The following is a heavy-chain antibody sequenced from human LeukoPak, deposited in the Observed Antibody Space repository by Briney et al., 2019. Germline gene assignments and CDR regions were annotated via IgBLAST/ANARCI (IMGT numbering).Heavy chain of an antibody. D-gene: IGHD6-6*01. CDR3: ARDRGAARPTEAIDY. CDR2: ISSSSSYI. CDR1: GFTFSSYS. Sequence: GSLRLSCAASGFTFSSYSMNWVRQAPGKGLEWVSSISSSSSYIYYADSVKGRFTISRDNAKNSLYLQMNSLRAEDTAVYYCARDRGAARPTEAIDYWGQGTLVTVSS. V-gene: IGHV3-21*01. J-gene: IGHJ4*02.